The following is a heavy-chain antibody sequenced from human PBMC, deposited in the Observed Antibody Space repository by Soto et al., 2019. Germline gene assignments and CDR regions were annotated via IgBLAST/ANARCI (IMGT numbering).Heavy chain of an antibody. CDR3: ARKKWAEALAI. CDR2: IDPTDSYK. D-gene: IGHD1-26*01. Sequence: PGETLKISCKASGYIFSDYWISWVRQEPGKGLEWLGRIDPTDSYKDYSPSFPGHVTMSVDKSIRTAYLEWSSLKASDSAMYYCARKKWAEALAIWGQWTMVTVS. V-gene: IGHV5-10-1*01. J-gene: IGHJ3*02. CDR1: GYIFSDYW.